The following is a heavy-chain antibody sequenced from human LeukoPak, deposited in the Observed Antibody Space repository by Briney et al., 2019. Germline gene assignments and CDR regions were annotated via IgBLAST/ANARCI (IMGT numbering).Heavy chain of an antibody. D-gene: IGHD5-12*01. Sequence: SETLSLTCTVSGGSISSGGYYWSWNRQPPGKGLEWIGYIYHSGSTYYNPSLKSRVTISVDRSKNQFSLKLSSVTAADTAVYYCARSSRSGYDPEGDYWGQGTLVTVSS. CDR3: ARSSRSGYDPEGDY. V-gene: IGHV4-30-2*01. J-gene: IGHJ4*02. CDR2: IYHSGST. CDR1: GGSISSGGYY.